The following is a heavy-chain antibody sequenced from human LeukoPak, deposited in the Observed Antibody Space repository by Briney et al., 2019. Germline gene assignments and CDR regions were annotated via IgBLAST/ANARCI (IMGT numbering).Heavy chain of an antibody. CDR2: IIPIFGTA. Sequence: GASVKVSCKASGGTFSSYAISWVRQAPGQGLEWMGGIIPIFGTANYAQKFQGRVTITADESTSTAYMELSSLRSEDTAVHYCARGGCSSTSCYNGYWGQGTLVTVSS. J-gene: IGHJ4*02. CDR1: GGTFSSYA. D-gene: IGHD2-2*02. CDR3: ARGGCSSTSCYNGY. V-gene: IGHV1-69*13.